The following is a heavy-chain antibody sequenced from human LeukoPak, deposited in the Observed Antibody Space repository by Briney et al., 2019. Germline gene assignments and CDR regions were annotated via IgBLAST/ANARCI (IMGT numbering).Heavy chain of an antibody. V-gene: IGHV1-2*02. J-gene: IGHJ4*02. CDR2: INPNSGGT. CDR3: ARGRPGDYFDY. Sequence: ASVKVSCKASGYTFTGYYMNWVRQAPGQGLEWLGWINPNSGGTNYAQKFQGRVTMTRDTSISTAYMDLSRLRSDDTAVYYCARGRPGDYFDYWGQGTLVTVSS. D-gene: IGHD6-25*01. CDR1: GYTFTGYY.